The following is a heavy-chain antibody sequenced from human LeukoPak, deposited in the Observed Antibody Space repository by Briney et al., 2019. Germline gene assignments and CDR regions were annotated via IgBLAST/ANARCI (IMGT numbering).Heavy chain of an antibody. J-gene: IGHJ4*02. D-gene: IGHD3-22*01. CDR1: GFTVSSNY. Sequence: PGGSLRLSCAASGFTVSSNYMSWIRQPPGKGLEWIGEINHSGSTNYNPSLKSRVTISVDTSKNQFSLKLSSVTAADTAVYYCARGRVRVHSSGYYHYWGQGTLVTVSS. V-gene: IGHV4-34*01. CDR2: INHSGST. CDR3: ARGRVRVHSSGYYHY.